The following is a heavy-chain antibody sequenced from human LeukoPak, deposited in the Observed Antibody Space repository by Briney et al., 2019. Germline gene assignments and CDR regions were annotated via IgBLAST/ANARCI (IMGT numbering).Heavy chain of an antibody. CDR1: GYTFTSYY. V-gene: IGHV1-46*01. J-gene: IGHJ5*02. D-gene: IGHD1-26*01. CDR3: AGASETDGELGNWFDP. CDR2: INPSGGST. Sequence: GASVKVSCKASGYTFTSYYMHWVRQAPGQGLEWMGIINPSGGSTSYAQKFQGRVTMTRDTSTSTVYMELSSLRSEDTAVYYCAGASETDGELGNWFDPWGQGTLVTVSS.